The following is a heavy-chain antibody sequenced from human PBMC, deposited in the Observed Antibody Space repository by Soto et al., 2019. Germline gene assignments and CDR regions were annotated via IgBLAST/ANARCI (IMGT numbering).Heavy chain of an antibody. J-gene: IGHJ6*02. CDR1: GFTFSSYG. CDR3: ARAIHGMDV. Sequence: QVQLVESGGGVVQPGRSLRLSCAASGFTFSSYGMHWVRQAPGKGLEWVAVIWYDGSNKYYADSVKGRFTISRDNSKNTLYLQMNSLRAEDTAVYYCARAIHGMDVWGQGTTVTVSS. CDR2: IWYDGSNK. V-gene: IGHV3-33*01.